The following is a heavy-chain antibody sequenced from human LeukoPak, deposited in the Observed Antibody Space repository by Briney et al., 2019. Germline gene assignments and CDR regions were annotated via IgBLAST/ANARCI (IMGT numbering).Heavy chain of an antibody. CDR2: IGTAGDP. D-gene: IGHD1-26*01. V-gene: IGHV3-13*05. Sequence: GGSLRLSCAASGFTFSSYGMHWVRQATGKGLEWVSAIGTAGDPYYPGSVKGRFTISRENAKNSLYLQMNSLRAGDTAVYYCARMESWELPVSATKYYYGMDVWGQGTTVTVSS. CDR3: ARMESWELPVSATKYYYGMDV. J-gene: IGHJ6*02. CDR1: GFTFSSYG.